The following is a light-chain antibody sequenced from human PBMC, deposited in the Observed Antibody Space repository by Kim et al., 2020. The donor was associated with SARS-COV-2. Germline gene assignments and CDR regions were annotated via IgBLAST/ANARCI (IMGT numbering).Light chain of an antibody. CDR3: QQYDGLPFT. Sequence: DIVMTQSQSSLSASVGDRVTITCQASQDISNYLNWFQQKPGKAPKFLIYAASNLETGVPSRFSGSGSGTDFTFTISSLQPEDIATYFCQQYDGLPFTFGQGTKLEIK. CDR2: AAS. V-gene: IGKV1-33*01. J-gene: IGKJ2*01. CDR1: QDISNY.